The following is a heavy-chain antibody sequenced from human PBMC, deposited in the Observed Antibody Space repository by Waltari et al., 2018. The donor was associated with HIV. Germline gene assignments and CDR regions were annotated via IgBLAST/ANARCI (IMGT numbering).Heavy chain of an antibody. CDR1: GGTFTNYY. CDR2: ATQTGHV. V-gene: IGHV4-34*01. J-gene: IGHJ6*02. Sequence: QVRLEQWGAGLLRPAETLSLTCAVYGGTFTNYYWTWIREAPGNGLEWLGEATQTGHVTYNPSLKGRRSMSVDPSKNQVSIKWKSVRAADTAVYDCARGEGIILGDTSTLRIQETSSYYFGLDVWGPGTTVIIS. CDR3: ARGEGIILGDTSTLRIQETSSYYFGLDV. D-gene: IGHD3-16*01.